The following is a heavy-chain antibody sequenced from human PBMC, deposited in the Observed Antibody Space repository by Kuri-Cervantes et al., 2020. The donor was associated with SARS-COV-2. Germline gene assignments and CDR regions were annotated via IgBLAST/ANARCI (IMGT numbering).Heavy chain of an antibody. CDR2: INAGNGNT. V-gene: IGHV1-3*01. CDR3: ASDYGDSFFDY. D-gene: IGHD4-17*01. Sequence: ASVKVSCKASGGTFNIYAMTWVRQAPGQRLEWMGWINAGNGNTKYSQKFQGRVTITRDTSASTAYMELSSLRSEDTAVYYCASDYGDSFFDYWGQGTLVTVSS. CDR1: GGTFNIYA. J-gene: IGHJ4*02.